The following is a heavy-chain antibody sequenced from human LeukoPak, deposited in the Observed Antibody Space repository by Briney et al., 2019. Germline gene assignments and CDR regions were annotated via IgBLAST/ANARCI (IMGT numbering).Heavy chain of an antibody. Sequence: GGSLRLSCAASGFTFSSYAMHWVRQAPGKGLEWVAVISYDGSNKYYADSVKGRFTISRDNSKNTLYLQMNSLRAEDTAVYYCARAGRDTAMVNTAWFDPWGQGTLVTVSS. V-gene: IGHV3-30-3*01. J-gene: IGHJ5*02. CDR2: ISYDGSNK. CDR3: ARAGRDTAMVNTAWFDP. D-gene: IGHD5-18*01. CDR1: GFTFSSYA.